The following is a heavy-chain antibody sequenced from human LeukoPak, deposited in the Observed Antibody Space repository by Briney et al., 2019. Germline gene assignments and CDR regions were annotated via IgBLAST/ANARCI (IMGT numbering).Heavy chain of an antibody. D-gene: IGHD3-22*01. CDR1: GFTFSSYE. CDR3: ARDHYDSSGYYLLFDY. Sequence: GGSLRLSCAASGFTFSSYEMNWVRQAPGKGLEWVSYISSSGSTIYYADSVKGRFTISRDNAKNSLYLQMNSLRDEDTAVYYCARDHYDSSGYYLLFDYWGQGTLVTVSS. V-gene: IGHV3-48*03. J-gene: IGHJ4*02. CDR2: ISSSGSTI.